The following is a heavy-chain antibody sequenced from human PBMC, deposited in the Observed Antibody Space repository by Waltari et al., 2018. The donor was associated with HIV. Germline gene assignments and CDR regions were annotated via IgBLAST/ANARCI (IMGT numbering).Heavy chain of an antibody. CDR3: ARGGNYCATGGCPRAHFDY. Sequence: QVQLQESGPGLVKPSQTLSLTCSVSGDSIANGDFFWSWIRQHPVKGLEWPGYSNARATAYYHPSTNSRISRSVDMSKNQVSLMLTSVTAADTALYYCARGGNYCATGGCPRAHFDYWGTGTLVTVSS. V-gene: IGHV4-31*02. J-gene: IGHJ4*02. CDR1: GDSIANGDFF. CDR2: SNARATA. D-gene: IGHD2-8*02.